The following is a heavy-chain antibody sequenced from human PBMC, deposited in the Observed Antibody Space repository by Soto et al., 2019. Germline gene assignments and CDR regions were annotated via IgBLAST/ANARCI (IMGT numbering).Heavy chain of an antibody. J-gene: IGHJ4*02. CDR2: INAGNGNT. CDR1: GYTFTTYS. V-gene: IGHV1-3*01. CDR3: ARGQGTYADY. Sequence: QVPLVPSGAEVKKPGASLKVSCKASGYTFTTYSVHWVRQAPGQRLEGMGWINAGNGNTKYSQKFQDRVTITRDTSASTAYVELSSLRSVDTTVYYCARGQGTYADYWGQGTLVSVSS. D-gene: IGHD3-10*01.